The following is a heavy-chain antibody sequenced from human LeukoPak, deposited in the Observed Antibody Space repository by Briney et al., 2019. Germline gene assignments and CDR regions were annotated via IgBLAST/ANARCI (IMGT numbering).Heavy chain of an antibody. Sequence: ASVKVSCKASGYTFTSYGISWVRQAPGQGLEWMGWISAYNGNTNYAQKLQGRVTMTTDTSTSTAYMELRSLRSDDTAVYYCARVPPRDYGDYPHGARLSDYWGQGTLVTVSS. CDR2: ISAYNGNT. CDR1: GYTFTSYG. CDR3: ARVPPRDYGDYPHGARLSDY. V-gene: IGHV1-18*01. D-gene: IGHD4-17*01. J-gene: IGHJ4*02.